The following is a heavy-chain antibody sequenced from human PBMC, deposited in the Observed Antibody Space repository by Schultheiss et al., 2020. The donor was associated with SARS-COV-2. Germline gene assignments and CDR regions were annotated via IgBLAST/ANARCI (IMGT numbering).Heavy chain of an antibody. Sequence: ASVKVSCRASGYSFTGYYMHWVRQAPGQGLEWMGWINPKTGGTNYAQKFQGRVTLTRDTSITTAYMELSSLRSDDTAVYYCARLQVAGTGLDPWGQGTLVTVSS. CDR2: INPKTGGT. CDR1: GYSFTGYY. D-gene: IGHD6-19*01. CDR3: ARLQVAGTGLDP. J-gene: IGHJ5*02. V-gene: IGHV1-2*02.